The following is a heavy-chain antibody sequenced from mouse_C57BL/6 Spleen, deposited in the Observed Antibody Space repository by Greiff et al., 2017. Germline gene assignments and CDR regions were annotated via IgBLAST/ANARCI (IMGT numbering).Heavy chain of an antibody. Sequence: VQLQQPGAELVKPGASVKLSCKASGYTFTSYWMHWVKQRPGQGLEWIGMIHPNSGSTNYNEKFKSKATLTVDKSSSTAYMQLSSLTSEDSAVYYCARTVITTVDGFAYWGQGTLVTVSA. V-gene: IGHV1-64*01. CDR1: GYTFTSYW. CDR2: IHPNSGST. D-gene: IGHD1-1*01. J-gene: IGHJ3*01. CDR3: ARTVITTVDGFAY.